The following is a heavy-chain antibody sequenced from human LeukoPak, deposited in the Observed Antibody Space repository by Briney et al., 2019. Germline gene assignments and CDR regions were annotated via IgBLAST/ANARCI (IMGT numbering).Heavy chain of an antibody. CDR3: ARGTITTVTDS. Sequence: PSGTLSLTCAISGGYISSSNWWTWVRQPPGKGLEWVGEIYLRGDTNYNPSLESRVTISVDESKTQLSLRLESVTAADTAVYYCARGTITTVTDSWGPGTLVTVSS. D-gene: IGHD4-17*01. J-gene: IGHJ4*02. CDR1: GGYISSSNW. V-gene: IGHV4-4*02. CDR2: IYLRGDT.